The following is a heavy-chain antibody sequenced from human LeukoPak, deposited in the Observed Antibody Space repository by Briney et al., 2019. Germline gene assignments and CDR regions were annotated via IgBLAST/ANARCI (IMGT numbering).Heavy chain of an antibody. CDR3: ARDVSRSAVAGIGTELSFDY. CDR1: GYTFTSYY. Sequence: GASVKVSCKASGYTFTSYYMHWVRQGPGQGLEWMGLINPTGGSTGYAQKFQGRVTMTRDTSISTAYMELSRLRSDDTAVYYCARDVSRSAVAGIGTELSFDYWGQGTLVTVSS. V-gene: IGHV1-2*06. CDR2: INPTGGST. J-gene: IGHJ4*02. D-gene: IGHD6-19*01.